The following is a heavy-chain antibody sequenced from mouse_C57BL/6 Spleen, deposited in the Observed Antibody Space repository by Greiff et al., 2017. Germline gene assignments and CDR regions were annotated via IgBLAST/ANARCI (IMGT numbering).Heavy chain of an antibody. J-gene: IGHJ3*01. Sequence: VQLKESGAELVRPGASVKLSCTASGFNIKDDYMHWVKQRPEQGLEWIGWIDPENGDTEYASKFQGKATITADTSSNTAYLQLSSLTSEDTAVYYCTTRGPWFAYWGQGTLVTVSA. CDR1: GFNIKDDY. CDR3: TTRGPWFAY. CDR2: IDPENGDT. V-gene: IGHV14-4*01.